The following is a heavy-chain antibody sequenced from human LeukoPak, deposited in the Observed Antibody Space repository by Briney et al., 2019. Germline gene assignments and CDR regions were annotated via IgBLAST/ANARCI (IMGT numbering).Heavy chain of an antibody. CDR1: GGSFSGYY. CDR2: INHSGST. J-gene: IGHJ1*01. Sequence: SETLSLTCAVYGGSFSGYYWSWIRQPPGKGLEWIGEINHSGSTNYNPSLKSRDTISVDTSKNQFSLKLSSVTAADTAVYYCARGRSFQHWGQGTLVTVSS. V-gene: IGHV4-34*01. CDR3: ARGRSFQH.